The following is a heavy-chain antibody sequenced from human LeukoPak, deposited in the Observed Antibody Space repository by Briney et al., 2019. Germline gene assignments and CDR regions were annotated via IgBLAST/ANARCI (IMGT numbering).Heavy chain of an antibody. V-gene: IGHV4-38-2*02. CDR3: ARDRGDPITIFGVVTNNWFDP. D-gene: IGHD3-3*01. CDR1: GYSISSGYY. J-gene: IGHJ5*02. Sequence: SETLSLTCTVSGYSISSGYYWGWIRQPPGKGLEWIGSIYHSGSTYYNPSLKSRVTISVDTSKNQFSLKLSSVTAADTAVYYCARDRGDPITIFGVVTNNWFDPWGQGTLVTVSS. CDR2: IYHSGST.